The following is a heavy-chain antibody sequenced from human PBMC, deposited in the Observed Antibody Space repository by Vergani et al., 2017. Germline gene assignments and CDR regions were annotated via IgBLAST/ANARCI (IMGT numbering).Heavy chain of an antibody. V-gene: IGHV3-30*01. Sequence: VQLVESGGGVVRPGGSLRLSCAASGFTFSSYAMHWVRQAPGKGLEWVAVISYDGSNKYYADSVKGRFTISRDNSKNTLYLQMNSLRAEDTAVYYCARGDFYYCDYWGQGTTVTVSS. CDR1: GFTFSSYA. CDR2: ISYDGSNK. J-gene: IGHJ4*03. CDR3: ARGDFYYCDY. D-gene: IGHD2/OR15-2a*01.